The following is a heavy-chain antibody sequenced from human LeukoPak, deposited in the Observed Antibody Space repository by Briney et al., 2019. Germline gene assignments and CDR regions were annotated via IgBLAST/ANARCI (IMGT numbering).Heavy chain of an antibody. V-gene: IGHV3-9*03. CDR3: AKADSYATNNNDAFDI. J-gene: IGHJ3*02. CDR1: GFSCDDYV. D-gene: IGHD5-18*01. Sequence: SLRLFCGASGFSCDDYVMYWVRPAPGKGLEWGSSITWSCGSVVNADDERDIFHIPRDFAKHSLYLHMNRQRAEDVGLYFCAKADSYATNNNDAFDIWGQGTMVTVSS. CDR2: ITWSCGSV.